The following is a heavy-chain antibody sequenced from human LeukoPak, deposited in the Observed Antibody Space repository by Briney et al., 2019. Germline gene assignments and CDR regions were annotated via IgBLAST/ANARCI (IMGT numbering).Heavy chain of an antibody. V-gene: IGHV1-69*04. CDR1: VGTFTSYV. J-gene: IGHJ4*02. CDR3: ARGGSGWYPFDY. CDR2: IIPIIVKA. D-gene: IGHD6-19*01. Sequence: SVKVSCNPPVGTFTSYVISGGRQAPGQGVEWMGRIIPIIVKANYAQRFQCRVTITADKSTSTAYMELSSLRSEDAAVYYCARGGSGWYPFDYWGQGTLVTVSS.